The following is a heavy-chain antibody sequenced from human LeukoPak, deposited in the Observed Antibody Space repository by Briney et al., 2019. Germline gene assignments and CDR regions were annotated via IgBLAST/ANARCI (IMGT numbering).Heavy chain of an antibody. CDR2: ISYDGSNK. CDR1: GFTFTTHA. CDR3: ARGTPSSSGWLYYGMDV. D-gene: IGHD6-19*01. Sequence: GGSLRLSCAASGFTFTTHAMHWVRQAPGKGLEWVAAISYDGSNKYYADSVKGRFTISRDNSKNTLYLQMNSLRAEDTAVYYCARGTPSSSGWLYYGMDVWGQGTTVTVSS. V-gene: IGHV3-30-3*01. J-gene: IGHJ6*02.